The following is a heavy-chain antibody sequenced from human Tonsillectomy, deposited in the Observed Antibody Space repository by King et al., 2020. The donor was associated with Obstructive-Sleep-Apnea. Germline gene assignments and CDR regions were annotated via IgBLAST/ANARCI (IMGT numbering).Heavy chain of an antibody. CDR2: INWNGVTT. D-gene: IGHD2-2*03. V-gene: IGHV3-43D*03. Sequence: VQLVESGGVVVQPGGSLRLSCAASGFTFDDYAMHWVRQAPGKGLEWVALINWNGVTTYYADSVKGQFTISRDNSKNSLYREMNSLRTEDTAFYYCAKDIGGLDRRRDYFDYWGQGTLVTVSS. CDR1: GFTFDDYA. J-gene: IGHJ4*02. CDR3: AKDIGGLDRRRDYFDY.